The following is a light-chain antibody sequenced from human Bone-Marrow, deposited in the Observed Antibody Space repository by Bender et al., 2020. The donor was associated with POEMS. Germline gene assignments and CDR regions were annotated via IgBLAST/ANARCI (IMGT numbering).Light chain of an antibody. CDR3: SAYAGNVL. Sequence: QSALTQPPSASGSPGQSVTISCTGTSTDVSDYNFVSWYQQHPGKAPKLLIYDVSERPSGVPDRFSGSKYGDTASLTVSGRQAEDEAVYFCSAYAGNVLFGGGTRLTVL. J-gene: IGLJ2*01. CDR2: DVS. CDR1: STDVSDYNF. V-gene: IGLV2-8*01.